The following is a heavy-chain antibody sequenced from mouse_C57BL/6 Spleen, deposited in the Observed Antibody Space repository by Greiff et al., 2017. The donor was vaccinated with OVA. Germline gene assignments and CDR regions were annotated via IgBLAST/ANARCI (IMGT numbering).Heavy chain of an antibody. CDR1: GYAFSSYW. Sequence: VQLQQSGAELVKPGASVKISCKASGYAFSSYWMNWVKQRPGKGLEWIRQIYPGDGDTNYNGKFKGKATLTADKSSSTAYMQLSSLTSEDSAVFYCARSGYGSCYWYCDVWGTGTTVTVSS. V-gene: IGHV1-80*01. CDR3: ARSGYGSCYWYCDV. J-gene: IGHJ1*03. D-gene: IGHD1-1*01. CDR2: IYPGDGDT.